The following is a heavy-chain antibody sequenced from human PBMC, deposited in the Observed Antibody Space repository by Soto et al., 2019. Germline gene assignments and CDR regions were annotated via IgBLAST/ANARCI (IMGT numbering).Heavy chain of an antibody. J-gene: IGHJ4*02. CDR1: GFTFSAYS. CDR2: ISSSSTTI. V-gene: IGHV3-48*02. D-gene: IGHD2-2*01. Sequence: ESGGGLVQPGGSLRLSCAASGFTFSAYSMNWVRQAPGRGLEWISFISSSSTTIYYADSLKGRFTVSRDNANNSLYLQMNSLRDEDTAVYYCARDGRRYCSSTSCYDCWGQGTLVTVSS. CDR3: ARDGRRYCSSTSCYDC.